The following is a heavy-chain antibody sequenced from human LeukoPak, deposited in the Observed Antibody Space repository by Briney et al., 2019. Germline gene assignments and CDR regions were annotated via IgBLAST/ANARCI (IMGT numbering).Heavy chain of an antibody. CDR2: IKQDGSEE. CDR3: ARVGRGYSYGS. D-gene: IGHD5-18*01. V-gene: IGHV3-7*01. CDR1: GFTFSSYS. Sequence: PGGSLRLSCAASGFTFSSYSMSWVRQAPGKGLEWVANIKQDGSEEYYVDSVKGRFTISRDNAKNSLYLQMNSLRAEDTAVYYCARVGRGYSYGSWGQGTLVTVSS. J-gene: IGHJ5*02.